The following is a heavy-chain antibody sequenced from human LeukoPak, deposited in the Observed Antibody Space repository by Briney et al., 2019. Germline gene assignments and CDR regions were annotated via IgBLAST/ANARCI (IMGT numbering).Heavy chain of an antibody. J-gene: IGHJ4*02. V-gene: IGHV1-2*02. CDR1: GYTFTGYY. D-gene: IGHD3-9*01. CDR3: ARDLDRFFDY. CDR2: INPNSGGT. Sequence: SSVKLSCKAFGYTFTGYYMHWVRQAPGQGLEWMGWINPNSGGTNYAQRFQGRVSMTRDTSISTVYMELSRLRSDDTAVYYCARDLDRFFDYWGQGTLVTVSS.